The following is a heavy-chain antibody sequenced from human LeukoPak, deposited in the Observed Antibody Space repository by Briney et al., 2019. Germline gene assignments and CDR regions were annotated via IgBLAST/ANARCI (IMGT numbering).Heavy chain of an antibody. CDR3: ARHPDYEPFDY. CDR2: IYPGDSDT. J-gene: IGHJ4*02. V-gene: IGHV5-51*01. D-gene: IGHD4-17*01. CDR1: GYSFTNYW. Sequence: GESLKISCKGSGYSFTNYWIGWVRQMPGKGLEWMGIIYPGDSDTRYSPSFQGQVTISADKSITTAYLQWSSLKASDTGMYYCARHPDYEPFDYWGQGTLVTVSS.